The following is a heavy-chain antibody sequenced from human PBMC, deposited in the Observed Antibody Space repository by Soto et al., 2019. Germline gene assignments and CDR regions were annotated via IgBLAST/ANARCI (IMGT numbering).Heavy chain of an antibody. V-gene: IGHV1-58*01. Sequence: QMQLVQSGPEVKKPGTSVKVSCKASGFTFTSSAVQWVRQARGQRLEWIGWIVVGSGNTNYAQKFQERVTITRDMSTSTAYMGRSSLRSEDTAVYYCAADAGIAAAGTFDYYYGMDVWGQGTTVTVSS. CDR3: AADAGIAAAGTFDYYYGMDV. J-gene: IGHJ6*02. D-gene: IGHD6-13*01. CDR1: GFTFTSSA. CDR2: IVVGSGNT.